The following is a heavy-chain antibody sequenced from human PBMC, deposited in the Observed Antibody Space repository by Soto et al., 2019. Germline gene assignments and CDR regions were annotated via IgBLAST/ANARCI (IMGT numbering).Heavy chain of an antibody. CDR2: IIPIFGTA. V-gene: IGHV1-69*06. J-gene: IGHJ5*02. CDR1: GGTFSSYA. Sequence: GASVKVSCKASGGTFSSYAISWVRQAPGHGLEWMGGIIPIFGTANYAQKFQGRVTITADKSTSTAYMELSSLRSEDTAVYYCAREPYNWNDVNWFDPWGQGTLVTVSS. D-gene: IGHD1-20*01. CDR3: AREPYNWNDVNWFDP.